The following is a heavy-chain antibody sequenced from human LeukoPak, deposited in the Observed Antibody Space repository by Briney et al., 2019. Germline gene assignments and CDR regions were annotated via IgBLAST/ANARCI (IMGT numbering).Heavy chain of an antibody. CDR3: ARDVELVILNYGMDV. CDR2: IKQDGSEK. V-gene: IGHV3-7*01. J-gene: IGHJ6*02. D-gene: IGHD3-9*01. Sequence: PGGSLRLSCAASGFTFSRYWMSWVRQAPGKGLEWVANIKQDGSEKYYVDSVKGRFTISRDNAKNSLYLQMNSLRAEDTAVYYCARDVELVILNYGMDVWGQGTTVTVSS. CDR1: GFTFSRYW.